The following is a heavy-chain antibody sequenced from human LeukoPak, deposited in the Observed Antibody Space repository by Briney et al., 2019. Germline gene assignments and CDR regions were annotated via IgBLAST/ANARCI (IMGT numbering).Heavy chain of an antibody. J-gene: IGHJ6*02. Sequence: ASVKVSCKTSGYTFTGYDIHWVRHAHEQGLEWMGWINPKSGATHFAQKFQGRVTMTRDTSIRTVHMNLNSLKSDDTAIYYCARMRQRAYSGTDPYYYNYYGLDVWGQGTTVTVSS. CDR3: ARMRQRAYSGTDPYYYNYYGLDV. V-gene: IGHV1-2*02. CDR1: GYTFTGYD. D-gene: IGHD5-12*01. CDR2: INPKSGAT.